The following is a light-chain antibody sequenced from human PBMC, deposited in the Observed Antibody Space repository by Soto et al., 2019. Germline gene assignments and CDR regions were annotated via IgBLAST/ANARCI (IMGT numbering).Light chain of an antibody. Sequence: DIQLTHSPPFLSASVGDRVTITCRASQGISSYLAWYQQKPGKAPKLLIFAASTLQSGVPSRFSGSGSGTEFSLTISSLQPEDFATYYCQQLNSYPITFGQGTRLEIK. CDR2: AAS. V-gene: IGKV1-9*01. CDR1: QGISSY. J-gene: IGKJ5*01. CDR3: QQLNSYPIT.